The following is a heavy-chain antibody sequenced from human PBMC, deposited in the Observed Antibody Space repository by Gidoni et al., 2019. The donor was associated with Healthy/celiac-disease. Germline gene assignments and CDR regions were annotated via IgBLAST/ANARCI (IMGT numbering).Heavy chain of an antibody. CDR1: GGSISSGGYY. J-gene: IGHJ6*03. CDR3: ARGQRYFDWFSEAPNYYYYMDV. Sequence: QVQLQESGPGLVKPSQTLSLTCTVSGGSISSGGYYWSWIRQHPGKGLEWIGYIYYSGSTYYNPSLKSRVTISVDTSKNQFSLKLSSVTAADTAVYYCARGQRYFDWFSEAPNYYYYMDVWGKGTTVTVSS. CDR2: IYYSGST. V-gene: IGHV4-31*03. D-gene: IGHD3-9*01.